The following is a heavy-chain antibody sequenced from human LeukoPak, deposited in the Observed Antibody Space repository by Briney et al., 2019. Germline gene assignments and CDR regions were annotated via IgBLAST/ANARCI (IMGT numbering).Heavy chain of an antibody. D-gene: IGHD3-3*01. J-gene: IGHJ4*02. V-gene: IGHV3-33*02. CDR3: ARDPRSGFPYNFNY. Sequence: GRSLRLSCAASGFTFSTYGMRWVRQAPGKGLEWVAFIWYDGSNKYYAASVKGRFTISRDDSTNTLFLQMNSLRAEDTAVYYCARDPRSGFPYNFNYWGQGTLVTVSS. CDR2: IWYDGSNK. CDR1: GFTFSTYG.